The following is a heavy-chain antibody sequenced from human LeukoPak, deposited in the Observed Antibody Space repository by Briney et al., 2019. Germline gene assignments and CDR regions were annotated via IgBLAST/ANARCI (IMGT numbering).Heavy chain of an antibody. V-gene: IGHV4-59*01. CDR1: GGSISTSY. CDR2: IYYSGST. J-gene: IGHJ3*02. D-gene: IGHD3-9*01. Sequence: SETLSLTCDVSGGSISTSYWNWIRQPPGKGLEWLGYIYYSGSTNYNPSLKSRVTISVDTSKNQFSLKLSSVTAADTAVYYCARGYYDILTGYLDAFDIWGQGTMVTVSS. CDR3: ARGYYDILTGYLDAFDI.